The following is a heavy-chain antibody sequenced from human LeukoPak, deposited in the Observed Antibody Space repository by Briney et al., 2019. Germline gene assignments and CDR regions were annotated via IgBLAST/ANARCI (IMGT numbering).Heavy chain of an antibody. V-gene: IGHV3-30*18. CDR1: GFIFSTYA. Sequence: GGSLRLSCAASGFIFSTYAMHWVRQAPGKGLEWVTVISYDGSKKYYVDSVRGRFTISRDNSKNTVYLQMNSLRAEDTAVFYCVKDMKIKAAGYYFDYWGQGTLVTVSS. CDR3: VKDMKIKAAGYYFDY. D-gene: IGHD6-13*01. J-gene: IGHJ4*02. CDR2: ISYDGSKK.